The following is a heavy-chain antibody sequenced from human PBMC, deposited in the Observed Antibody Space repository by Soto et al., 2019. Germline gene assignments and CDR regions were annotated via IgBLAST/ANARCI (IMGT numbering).Heavy chain of an antibody. CDR1: GFTLSSYA. J-gene: IGHJ6*02. V-gene: IGHV3-23*01. D-gene: IGHD2-2*01. Sequence: GGSLRLSCAASGFTLSSYAMSWVRQAPGKGLEWVSAISGSGGSTYYADSVKGRFTISRDNSKNTLYLQMNSLRAEDTAVYYCAKERAIVVVPAGMDVWGQGTTVTVSS. CDR2: ISGSGGST. CDR3: AKERAIVVVPAGMDV.